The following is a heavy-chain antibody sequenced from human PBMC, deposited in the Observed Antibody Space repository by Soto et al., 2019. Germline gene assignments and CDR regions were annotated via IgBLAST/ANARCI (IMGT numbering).Heavy chain of an antibody. Sequence: GGSLRLSCAASGFTFSSYGMHWVRQAPGKGLEWVAVIWYDGSNKYYADSVKGRFTISRDNSKNTLYLQMNSLRAEDTAVYYCARALGYSYGYFDYWGQGTLVTVSS. CDR1: GFTFSSYG. CDR2: IWYDGSNK. D-gene: IGHD5-18*01. V-gene: IGHV3-33*01. J-gene: IGHJ4*02. CDR3: ARALGYSYGYFDY.